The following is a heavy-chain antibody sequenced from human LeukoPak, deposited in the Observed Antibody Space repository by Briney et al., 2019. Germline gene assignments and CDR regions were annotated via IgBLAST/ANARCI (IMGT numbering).Heavy chain of an antibody. CDR2: ISVYNGDR. J-gene: IGHJ4*02. CDR1: GYTFTSFG. V-gene: IGHV1-18*01. CDR3: ARSVPSDY. Sequence: ASVKVSCKTSGYTFTSFGISWVRQAPGQGLEWMGWISVYNGDRNFAQKFQGRVTMTTNTSTSTVYMELGNLRSDDTAVYYCARSVPSDYWGQGTLVTASS.